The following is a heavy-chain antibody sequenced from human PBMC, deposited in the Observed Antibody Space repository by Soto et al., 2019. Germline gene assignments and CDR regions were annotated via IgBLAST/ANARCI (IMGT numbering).Heavy chain of an antibody. V-gene: IGHV3-33*01. CDR2: IWYDGSNK. J-gene: IGHJ6*02. Sequence: QVQLVESGGGVVQPGRSLRLSCAASGFTFSSYGMHWVRQAPGKGLEWVAVIWYDGSNKYYADSVKGRFTISRDNSKNTLYLQMNSLRAEDTAVYYCARDRAPGSSWIYGMDVWGQGTTVTVSS. CDR1: GFTFSSYG. D-gene: IGHD6-13*01. CDR3: ARDRAPGSSWIYGMDV.